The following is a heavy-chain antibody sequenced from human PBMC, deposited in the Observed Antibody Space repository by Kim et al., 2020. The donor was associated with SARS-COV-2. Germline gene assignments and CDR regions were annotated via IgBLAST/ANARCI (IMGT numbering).Heavy chain of an antibody. Sequence: GGSLRLSCAASGFTFSSYAMSWVRQAPGKGLEWVSAISGSGGSTYYADSAKGRFTISRDNSKNTLYLQMNSLRAEDTAVYYCAKAYGPGYSRSWLVLGQHWGQGTLVTVSP. J-gene: IGHJ1*01. CDR3: AKAYGPGYSRSWLVLGQH. D-gene: IGHD6-13*01. CDR2: ISGSGGST. CDR1: GFTFSSYA. V-gene: IGHV3-23*01.